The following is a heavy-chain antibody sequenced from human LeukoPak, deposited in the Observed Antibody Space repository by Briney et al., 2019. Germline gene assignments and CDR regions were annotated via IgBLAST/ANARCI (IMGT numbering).Heavy chain of an antibody. J-gene: IGHJ3*02. D-gene: IGHD5-12*01. CDR1: GYTFTSYY. CDR2: INPSGGST. CDR3: ARFPPTGSDIVATISDAFDI. V-gene: IGHV1-46*01. Sequence: GASVKVSCKASGYTFTSYYMHWVRQAPGQGLEWMGIINPSGGSTSYAQKFQGRVTMTRDTSTSTVYMELSSLRSEDTAVYYCARFPPTGSDIVATISDAFDIWGQGTMVTVSS.